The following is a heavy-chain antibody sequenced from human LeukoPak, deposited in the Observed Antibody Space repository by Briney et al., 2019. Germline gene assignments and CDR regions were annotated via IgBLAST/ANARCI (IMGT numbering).Heavy chain of an antibody. CDR3: ARDQNAFDY. CDR2: IYSDGTT. CDR1: GFTVSRSY. Sequence: GGSLRLSCAASGFTVSRSYMNWVRQAPGKGPEWVSVIYSDGTTYYAESVKGRFTISRDNSKNTLYLQMNSLRVEDTAVYYCARDQNAFDYWGQGTLVTVSS. J-gene: IGHJ4*02. V-gene: IGHV3-53*01.